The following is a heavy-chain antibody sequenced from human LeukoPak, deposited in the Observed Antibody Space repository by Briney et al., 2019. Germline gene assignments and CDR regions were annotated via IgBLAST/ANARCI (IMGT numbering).Heavy chain of an antibody. D-gene: IGHD4-17*01. CDR2: IYHSGST. CDR3: ARGGIDYGDYGVGY. Sequence: SETLSLTCTVSGGSISGGGYYWSWIRQPPGKGLEWIGYIYHSGSTYYNPSLKSRVTISVDRSKNQFSLKLSSVTAADTAVYYCARGGIDYGDYGVGYWGQGTLVTVSS. J-gene: IGHJ4*02. CDR1: GGSISGGGYY. V-gene: IGHV4-30-2*01.